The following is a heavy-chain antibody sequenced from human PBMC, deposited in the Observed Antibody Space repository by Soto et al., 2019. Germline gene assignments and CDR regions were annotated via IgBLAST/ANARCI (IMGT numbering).Heavy chain of an antibody. Sequence: XGPTLGNHTQTLTPPCTFSGFSLSTSGVGVGWVRQPPGKALEWLALIYWNDDKRYSPSLKSRLTITKDTSKNQVVLTMTNMDPVDTATYYCARYSKTYCGGDCYSGYYGMDVWPQGTAFTVS. D-gene: IGHD2-21*02. CDR2: IYWNDDK. J-gene: IGHJ6*02. CDR1: GFSLSTSGVG. V-gene: IGHV2-5*01. CDR3: ARYSKTYCGGDCYSGYYGMDV.